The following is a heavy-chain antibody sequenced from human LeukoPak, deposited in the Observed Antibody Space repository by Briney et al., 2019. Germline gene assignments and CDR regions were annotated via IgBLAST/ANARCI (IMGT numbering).Heavy chain of an antibody. CDR2: IYYSAST. Sequence: PSETLSLTCTVSGGSINSGGYFWPWIRHLPGEGLEWIGHIYYSASTYYNPSLKSRVTISTAMSQNQFSLKMTSVTAADTAVYYCASLGLRSRFYFDYWGRGALVTVST. J-gene: IGHJ4*02. CDR3: ASLGLRSRFYFDY. V-gene: IGHV4-31*03. CDR1: GGSINSGGYF. D-gene: IGHD4-17*01.